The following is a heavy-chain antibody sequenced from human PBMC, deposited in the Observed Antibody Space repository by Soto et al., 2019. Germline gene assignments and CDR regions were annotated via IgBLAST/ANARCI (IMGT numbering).Heavy chain of an antibody. CDR1: RFTFSTYE. D-gene: IGHD5-12*01. CDR3: VRYCSSTLCNGVATRTFDY. Sequence: GGSLRLSCAASRFTFSTYEMHWVRQAPGKGLEWVSCISSSGSSVYYADSVKGRFTISRDNSRNSLYLQMDSLRDEDTALYYCVRYCSSTLCNGVATRTFDYWGQGARVTFSS. V-gene: IGHV3-48*03. CDR2: ISSSGSSV. J-gene: IGHJ4*02.